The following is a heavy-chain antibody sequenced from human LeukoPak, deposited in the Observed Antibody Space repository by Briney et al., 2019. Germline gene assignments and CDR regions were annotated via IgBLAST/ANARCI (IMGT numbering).Heavy chain of an antibody. D-gene: IGHD5-12*01. CDR1: GFTFSSYA. V-gene: IGHV3-30-3*01. CDR2: ISYDGSNK. J-gene: IGHJ4*02. Sequence: GRSLRLSCAASGFTFSSYAMHWVRQAPGRGLEWVAVISYDGSNKYYADSVKGRFTISRDNSKNTLYLQMNSLRAEDTAVYYCARPSYSGYDDYWGQGTLVTVSS. CDR3: ARPSYSGYDDY.